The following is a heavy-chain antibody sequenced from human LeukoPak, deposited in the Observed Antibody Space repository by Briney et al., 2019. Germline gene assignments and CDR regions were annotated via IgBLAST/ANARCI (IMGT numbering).Heavy chain of an antibody. CDR3: ARDGYCSSTSCYRGRYYYYYMDV. J-gene: IGHJ6*03. V-gene: IGHV1-24*01. D-gene: IGHD2-2*01. Sequence: ASVKVSCKVSGYTLTELSMHWVRQAPGKGLEWMGGFDPEDGETIYAQRFQGRVTMTEDTSTDTAYMELSSLRSEDTAVYYCARDGYCSSTSCYRGRYYYYYMDVWGKGTTVTISS. CDR2: FDPEDGET. CDR1: GYTLTELS.